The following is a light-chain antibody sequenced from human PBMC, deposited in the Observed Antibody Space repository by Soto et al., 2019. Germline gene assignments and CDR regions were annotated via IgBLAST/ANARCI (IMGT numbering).Light chain of an antibody. CDR1: QSVLHSDGKTH. V-gene: IGKV2-29*02. Sequence: ILLTQNPLSLSVTPGQPASISCSSSQSVLHSDGKTHLYWYLQRPGQSPHLLISEVSRRFSGVPDRFSGSGSGTDFTLPVSRVEAEDVGVYYCMQTKQLPGTFGQGTKVYIK. CDR3: MQTKQLPGT. J-gene: IGKJ1*01. CDR2: EVS.